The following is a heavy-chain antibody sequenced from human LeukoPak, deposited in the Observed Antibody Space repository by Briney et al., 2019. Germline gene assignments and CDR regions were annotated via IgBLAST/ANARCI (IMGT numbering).Heavy chain of an antibody. CDR1: GGTFSTFG. CDR3: ARETGYAYGRAPLDY. J-gene: IGHJ4*02. Sequence: ASVKVSCKASGGTFSTFGISWVRQAPGQGLEWMGGIIPMSGTVNNAQKFQGRVTITADKSTGTAYMELSSLRSDDTAVYYCARETGYAYGRAPLDYWGQGTLVTVSS. V-gene: IGHV1-69*06. CDR2: IIPMSGTV. D-gene: IGHD5-18*01.